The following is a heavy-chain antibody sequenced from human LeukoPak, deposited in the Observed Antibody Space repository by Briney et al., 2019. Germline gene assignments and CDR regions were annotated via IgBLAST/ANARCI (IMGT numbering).Heavy chain of an antibody. CDR2: ITGSGGTT. CDR1: GFTFSDYA. CDR3: AEEVGSTYPTFDY. J-gene: IGHJ4*02. Sequence: GGTLRLSCAASGFTFSDYAMSWVRQAPGKGLEWVSTITGSGGTTYYADSVKGRFTTSRDNSKNTLYLQMISLRTEDTAVYYCAEEVGSTYPTFDYWGQGALVTVSS. D-gene: IGHD1-26*01. V-gene: IGHV3-23*01.